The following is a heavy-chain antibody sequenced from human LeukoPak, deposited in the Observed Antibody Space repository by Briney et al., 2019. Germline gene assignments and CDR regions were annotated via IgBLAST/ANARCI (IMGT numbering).Heavy chain of an antibody. J-gene: IGHJ4*02. Sequence: KSSETLSLTCTVSGGSISSYYWAWIRQPPGKGLEWIANIYYTGSTYYNPSLKNRVTISVDTSKNQFSLKVMSVTAADTAVYYCASLKVPGHFDYWGQGTLVTLSS. CDR3: ASLKVPGHFDY. CDR2: IYYTGST. V-gene: IGHV4-39*01. D-gene: IGHD2/OR15-2a*01. CDR1: GGSISSYY.